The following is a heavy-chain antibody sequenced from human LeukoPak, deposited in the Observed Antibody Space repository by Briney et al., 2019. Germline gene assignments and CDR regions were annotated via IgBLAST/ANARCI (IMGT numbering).Heavy chain of an antibody. Sequence: SETLSLTCTVSGGSISSSDYYWGWIRQPPGKGLEWIGSIYYGGSTYYNPSLKSRVTISVGTSMNQFSLKLSFVTTADTAVYYCARALGYCSGGACTRGYNWFDPWGQGTLVTVPS. V-gene: IGHV4-39*01. D-gene: IGHD2-15*01. CDR1: GGSISSSDYY. CDR3: ARALGYCSGGACTRGYNWFDP. CDR2: IYYGGST. J-gene: IGHJ5*02.